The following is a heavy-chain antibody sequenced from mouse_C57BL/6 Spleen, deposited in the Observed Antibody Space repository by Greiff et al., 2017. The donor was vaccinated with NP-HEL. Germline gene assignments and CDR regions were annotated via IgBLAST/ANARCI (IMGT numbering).Heavy chain of an antibody. J-gene: IGHJ2*01. Sequence: VKLQQSGAELVMPGASVKLSCKASGYTFTSYWMHWVKQRPGQGLEWIGEIDPSDSYTNYNQKFKGKSTLTVDKSSSTAYMQLSSLTSEDSAVYYCARVYGSSFDYWGQGTTLTVSS. CDR2: IDPSDSYT. CDR1: GYTFTSYW. V-gene: IGHV1-69*01. CDR3: ARVYGSSFDY. D-gene: IGHD1-1*01.